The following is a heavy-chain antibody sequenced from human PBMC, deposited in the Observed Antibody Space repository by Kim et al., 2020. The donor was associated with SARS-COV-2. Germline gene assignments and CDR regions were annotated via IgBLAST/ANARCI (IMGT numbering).Heavy chain of an antibody. V-gene: IGHV3-21*06. CDR1: GFTFSTYS. CDR2: ISSSSSYI. Sequence: GGSLRLSCAGSGFTFSTYSINWVRQAPGKGLEWVSGISSSSSYIYYADSVKGRFTISRDNAQNSLHLQMNSLRAEDTAVYYCARDPRSSGSYRGYFDLWGRGTLDTVSS. D-gene: IGHD6-19*01. J-gene: IGHJ2*01. CDR3: ARDPRSSGSYRGYFDL.